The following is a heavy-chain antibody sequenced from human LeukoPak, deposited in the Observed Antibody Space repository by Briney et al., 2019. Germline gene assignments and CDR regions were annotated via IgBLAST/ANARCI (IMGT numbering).Heavy chain of an antibody. Sequence: GGSLRLSCAASGFTFSSYGMHWVRQAPGKGLEWVAVILSDGSKEFYTDSVKGRFTISRDNSKNTLYLQMNSLRAEDTAVYYCARDGYYNFDYWGQGTLVTVSS. CDR2: ILSDGSKE. CDR1: GFTFSSYG. J-gene: IGHJ4*02. V-gene: IGHV3-33*01. CDR3: ARDGYYNFDY. D-gene: IGHD2/OR15-2a*01.